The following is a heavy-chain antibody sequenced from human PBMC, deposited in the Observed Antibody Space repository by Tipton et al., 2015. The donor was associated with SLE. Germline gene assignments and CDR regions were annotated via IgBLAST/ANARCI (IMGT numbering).Heavy chain of an antibody. Sequence: TLSLTCTVSGGSISSSSYYWGWVRQPPGKGLKWIGSIYYGGSTYYNPSLKSRVTISVDTSKNQFSLNLTSVSAADAAVYYCSRHLQRFFSHAFDGTLNYWGQGILVTVSS. CDR2: IYYGGST. D-gene: IGHD3-9*01. CDR3: SRHLQRFFSHAFDGTLNY. CDR1: GGSISSSSYY. V-gene: IGHV4-39*01. J-gene: IGHJ4*02.